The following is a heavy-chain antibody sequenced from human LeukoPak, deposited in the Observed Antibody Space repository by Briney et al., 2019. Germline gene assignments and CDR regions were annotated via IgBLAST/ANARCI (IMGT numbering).Heavy chain of an antibody. J-gene: IGHJ6*02. Sequence: SLRLSCAASGFTFDDYAMHWVRQAPGKGLEWVSGISWNSGSIGYVDSVKGRFTISRDSAKNTLYLQMNSLRAEDTAVYYCTRDRFYAMDAWGQGTTVTVSS. CDR3: TRDRFYAMDA. CDR2: ISWNSGSI. CDR1: GFTFDDYA. V-gene: IGHV3-9*01.